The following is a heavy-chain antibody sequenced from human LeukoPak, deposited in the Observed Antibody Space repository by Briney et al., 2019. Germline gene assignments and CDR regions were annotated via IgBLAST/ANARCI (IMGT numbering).Heavy chain of an antibody. D-gene: IGHD4-17*01. CDR2: VKKDGNQ. CDR3: ARGPDYGDRLDYFDY. J-gene: IGHJ4*02. V-gene: IGHV3-7*01. Sequence: PGGSLRLSCAASGSTFTRHWMGWVRQAPGKGLEWVASVKKDGNQYSVDSVKGRFIIFRDNARNSLSLQMSSLRVEDTAIYFCARGPDYGDRLDYFDYWGQGTLVTVSS. CDR1: GSTFTRHW.